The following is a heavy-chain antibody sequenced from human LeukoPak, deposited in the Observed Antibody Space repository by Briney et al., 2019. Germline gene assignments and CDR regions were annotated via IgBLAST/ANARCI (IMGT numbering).Heavy chain of an antibody. CDR3: AGHHPRNTVDF. CDR2: ISDIGSI. CDR1: GGSISSYY. Sequence: SETLSLTCTVSGGSISSYYWSGIRQPPGKGLEWIAYISDIGSINYNPSLKSRVTISLDTSKNQFSLKLSSVTAADTAVYYCAGHHPRNTVDFWGQGTLVTVSS. D-gene: IGHD2/OR15-2a*01. V-gene: IGHV4-59*08. J-gene: IGHJ4*02.